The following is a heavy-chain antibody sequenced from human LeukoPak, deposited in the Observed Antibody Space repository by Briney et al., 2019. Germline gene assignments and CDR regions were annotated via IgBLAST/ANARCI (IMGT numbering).Heavy chain of an antibody. V-gene: IGHV3-21*01. Sequence: GGPLRLSPADYGFTFSKYRMHWVRQALGKGLEWVSSISSSSSYIYYADSVKGRFTISRDNAKNSLYLQMNSLRAEDTAVYYCARGGCSSTSCYFFDYWGQGTLVTVSS. CDR2: ISSSSSYI. CDR1: GFTFSKYR. J-gene: IGHJ4*02. D-gene: IGHD2-2*01. CDR3: ARGGCSSTSCYFFDY.